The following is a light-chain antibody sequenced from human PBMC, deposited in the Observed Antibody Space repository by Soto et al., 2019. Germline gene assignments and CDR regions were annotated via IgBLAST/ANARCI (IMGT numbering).Light chain of an antibody. CDR3: CSYAGGSTSV. V-gene: IGLV2-23*01. Sequence: SVLPQPASVSGSPGQSNNISCTGTSSDVGSYNLVSWYQQHPGKAPKLMIYEGSKRPSGVSNRFSGSKSGNTASLTISGLQAEDEADYYCCSYAGGSTSVFGTGTKVTVL. CDR2: EGS. J-gene: IGLJ1*01. CDR1: SSDVGSYNL.